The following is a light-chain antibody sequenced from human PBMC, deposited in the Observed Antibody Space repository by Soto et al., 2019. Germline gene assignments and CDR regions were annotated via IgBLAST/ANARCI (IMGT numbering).Light chain of an antibody. CDR3: QSYDSSRRAWV. V-gene: IGLV1-40*01. CDR1: SSNIGAGSD. Sequence: QSVLTQPPSLSGAPGQTITISCTGSSSNIGAGSDVHWFQHLPGTAPKVLIYGNNNRPSGVTDRFSGSKSGTSGSLAITGLQAEDEADYYCQSYDSSRRAWVFGGGTKLTVL. CDR2: GNN. J-gene: IGLJ3*02.